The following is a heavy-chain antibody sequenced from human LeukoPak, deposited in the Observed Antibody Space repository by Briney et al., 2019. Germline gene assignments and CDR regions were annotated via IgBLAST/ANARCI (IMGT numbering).Heavy chain of an antibody. Sequence: PGGSLRLSCAVSGITLSNYGMSWVRQAPGKRLEWVAGISDSGGRTNYADSMKGRFTISRDNPKNTLYLQMNSLRAEDTAVYFCAKRGVVIRVILVGFHKEAYYFDSWGQGALVTVSS. CDR1: GITLSNYG. CDR2: ISDSGGRT. V-gene: IGHV3-23*01. D-gene: IGHD3-22*01. CDR3: AKRGVVIRVILVGFHKEAYYFDS. J-gene: IGHJ4*02.